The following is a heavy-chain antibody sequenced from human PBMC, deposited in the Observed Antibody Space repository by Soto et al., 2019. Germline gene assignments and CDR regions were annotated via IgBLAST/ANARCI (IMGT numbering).Heavy chain of an antibody. CDR3: ARESLAYCGGDCYSSPFDY. D-gene: IGHD2-21*02. CDR2: IHYSGST. J-gene: IGHJ4*02. Sequence: SETLSLTCTVSGGSISSDDYYWSWIRQHPGKGLEWIGYIHYSGSTFYNPSLKSRVTTSVDTSKGQFSLKLSSVTAADTAVYYCARESLAYCGGDCYSSPFDYWGQGVLVTVSS. CDR1: GGSISSDDYY. V-gene: IGHV4-31*03.